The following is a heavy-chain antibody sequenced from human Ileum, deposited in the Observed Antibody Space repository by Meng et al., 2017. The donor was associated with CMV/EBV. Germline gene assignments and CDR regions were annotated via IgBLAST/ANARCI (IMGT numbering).Heavy chain of an antibody. CDR1: GFTFDDYA. CDR3: ARESPYYYYYGMDV. V-gene: IGHV3-9*01. CDR2: ISCNSGSI. Sequence: SLKISCAVSGFTFDDYAMHWVRQVPGKGLEWVSGISCNSGSIVYADSVKGRFTISRDNAKNSLYLQMNSLRAEDTAVYYCARESPYYYYYGMDVWGQGTTVTVSS. J-gene: IGHJ6*02.